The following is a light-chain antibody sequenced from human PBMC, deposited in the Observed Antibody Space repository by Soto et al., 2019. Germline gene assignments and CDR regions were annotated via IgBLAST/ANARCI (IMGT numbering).Light chain of an antibody. V-gene: IGLV2-14*01. Sequence: QSALTQPASVSGSPGQSTTISCTGTSSDIGGYNYVSWYQQLPGEAPKLIIYDVSDRPSGVSTRFSGSKSCNTASLTISGLQAADEGDYYCSPFTGRNTYVFGTGTKVTVL. J-gene: IGLJ1*01. CDR3: SPFTGRNTYV. CDR2: DVS. CDR1: SSDIGGYNY.